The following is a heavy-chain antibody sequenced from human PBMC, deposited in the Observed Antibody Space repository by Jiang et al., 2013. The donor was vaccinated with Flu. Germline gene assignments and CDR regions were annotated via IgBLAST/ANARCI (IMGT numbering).Heavy chain of an antibody. CDR2: IYYSGST. Sequence: PGLVKPSETLSLTCTVSGGSISSYYWSWIRQPPGKGLEWIGYIYYSGSTNYNPSLKSRVTISVDTSKNQFSLKLSSVTAADTAVYYCARGGESYYWGYSSSWYGPGNWFDPWGQGTLVTVSS. CDR1: GGSISSYY. V-gene: IGHV4-59*01. CDR3: ARGGESYYWGYSSSWYGPGNWFDP. J-gene: IGHJ5*02. D-gene: IGHD6-13*01.